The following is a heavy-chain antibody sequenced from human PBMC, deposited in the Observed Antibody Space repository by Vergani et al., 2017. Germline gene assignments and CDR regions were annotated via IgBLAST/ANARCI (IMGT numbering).Heavy chain of an antibody. V-gene: IGHV3-30-3*01. D-gene: IGHD6-19*01. CDR1: GFTFSSYA. Sequence: QVQLVESGGGVVQPGRSLRLSCAASGFTFSSYAMHWVRQAPGKGLEWVAVISNDGSKKYYADSVKGRFTISRDNSKHTLYLQMNGLRAEDTAVYYCARDVKGSGWYGLFDDWGQGTLVTVSS. CDR2: ISNDGSKK. J-gene: IGHJ4*02. CDR3: ARDVKGSGWYGLFDD.